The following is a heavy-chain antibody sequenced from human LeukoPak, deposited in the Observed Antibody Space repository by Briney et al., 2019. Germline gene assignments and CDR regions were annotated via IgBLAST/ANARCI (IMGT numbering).Heavy chain of an antibody. V-gene: IGHV3-74*01. CDR3: ARAGSYRFDY. Sequence: GGSLRLSCAGSGFTLSSYWIYWVRQAPGKGLVWVSRINTDGSTTTYGDSVKGRFTISRDNAKNTVFLQMNSLRAEDTAVYYCARAGSYRFDYWGQGTLVTVSS. D-gene: IGHD1-26*01. CDR1: GFTLSSYW. CDR2: INTDGSTT. J-gene: IGHJ4*02.